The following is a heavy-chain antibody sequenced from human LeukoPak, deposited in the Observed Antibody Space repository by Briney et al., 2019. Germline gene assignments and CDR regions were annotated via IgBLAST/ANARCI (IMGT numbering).Heavy chain of an antibody. J-gene: IGHJ6*03. CDR3: AREGGTNYYYYYMDV. V-gene: IGHV1-18*01. CDR2: ISAYNGNT. CDR1: GYTFTSYD. Sequence: ASVKVSCKASGYTFTSYDINWVRQAPGQGLEWMGWISAYNGNTNYAQKLQGRVTMTTDTSTSTAYMELRSLRSDDTAVYYCAREGGTNYYYYYMDVWGKGTTVTVSS. D-gene: IGHD1-26*01.